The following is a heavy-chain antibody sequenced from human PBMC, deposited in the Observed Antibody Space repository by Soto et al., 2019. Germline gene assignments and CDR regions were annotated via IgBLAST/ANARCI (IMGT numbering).Heavy chain of an antibody. CDR2: IYYSGST. Sequence: QVQLQESGPGLVKPSETLSLTCTVSGGSISSYYWSWIRHPPGKGLEWIGYIYYSGSTNYNPSLMSRVTISVDTSKNQFSLKLSSVTAADTAVYYCARVAVVPAAIGYYYGMDVWGQGTTVTVSS. D-gene: IGHD2-2*01. CDR3: ARVAVVPAAIGYYYGMDV. CDR1: GGSISSYY. V-gene: IGHV4-59*01. J-gene: IGHJ6*02.